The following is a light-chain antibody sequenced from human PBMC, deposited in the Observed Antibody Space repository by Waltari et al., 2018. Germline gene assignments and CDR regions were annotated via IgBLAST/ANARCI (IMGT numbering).Light chain of an antibody. CDR1: QSVRSY. Sequence: IVLTQSPATLSLSPGESATIYCRASQSVRSYLAWYQQKPGQAPRLLIYDASNRATGIPVRFSGSGSGTDFTLTISSLEPEDFAVYYCQHRSVWPLTFGGGTKVEIK. CDR2: DAS. CDR3: QHRSVWPLT. J-gene: IGKJ4*01. V-gene: IGKV3-11*01.